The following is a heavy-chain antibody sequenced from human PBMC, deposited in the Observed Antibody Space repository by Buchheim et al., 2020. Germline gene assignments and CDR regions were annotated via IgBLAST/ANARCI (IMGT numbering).Heavy chain of an antibody. V-gene: IGHV4-59*01. CDR1: GVPIHNYY. CDR2: IYYTGDS. CDR3: ARSSQRVGFTHLNNWFDP. Sequence: QVQVQESGPGLVKPSETLSLTCTVSGVPIHNYYWNWVRQSPGKGLEWIGRIYYTGDSNSNPSLKNRVTMSVDTSKNQLSLTLISVTAADTAVYYCARSSQRVGFTHLNNWFDPWGQGTL. D-gene: IGHD3-10*01. J-gene: IGHJ5*02.